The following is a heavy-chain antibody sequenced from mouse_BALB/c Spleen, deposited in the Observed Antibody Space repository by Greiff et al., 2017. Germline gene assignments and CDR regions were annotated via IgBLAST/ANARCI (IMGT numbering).Heavy chain of an antibody. CDR2: ILPGSGST. V-gene: IGHV1-9*01. J-gene: IGHJ2*01. Sequence: VQLHQSGAELMKPGASVKISCKATGYTFSSYWIEWVKQRPGHGLEWIGEILPGSGSTNYNEKFKGKATFTADTSSNTAYMQLSSLTSEDSAVYYCARKGGDGYFDYWGQGTTLTVSS. CDR1: GYTFSSYW. D-gene: IGHD2-3*01. CDR3: ARKGGDGYFDY.